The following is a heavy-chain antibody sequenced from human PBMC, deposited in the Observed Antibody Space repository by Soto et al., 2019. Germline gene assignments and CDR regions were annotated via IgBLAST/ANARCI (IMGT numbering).Heavy chain of an antibody. J-gene: IGHJ6*02. D-gene: IGHD6-19*01. Sequence: PSETLSLTCTVSGGSISSGDYYWSWIRQPPGKGLEWIGYIYYSGSTNYNPSLKSRVTISVDTSKNQFPLKLSSVTAADTAVYYCARGAKQWLGRDYYYYGMDVWGQGTTVTVSS. CDR2: IYYSGST. V-gene: IGHV4-30-4*01. CDR1: GGSISSGDYY. CDR3: ARGAKQWLGRDYYYYGMDV.